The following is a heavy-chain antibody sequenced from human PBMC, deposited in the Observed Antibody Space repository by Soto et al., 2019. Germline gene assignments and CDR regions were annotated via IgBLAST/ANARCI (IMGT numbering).Heavy chain of an antibody. CDR3: ARTYDSSGYYPRTNYYYYGMDV. CDR2: INPSGGST. Sequence: ASVKVSCKASGYTFTSYYMHWVRQAPGQGLEWMGIINPSGGSTSYAQKFQGRVTMTRDTSTSTVYMELSSLRSEDTAVYYCARTYDSSGYYPRTNYYYYGMDVWGQGTTVTVSS. CDR1: GYTFTSYY. J-gene: IGHJ6*02. D-gene: IGHD3-22*01. V-gene: IGHV1-46*01.